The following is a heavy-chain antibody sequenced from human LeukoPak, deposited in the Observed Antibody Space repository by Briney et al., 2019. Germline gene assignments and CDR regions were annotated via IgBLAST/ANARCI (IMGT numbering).Heavy chain of an antibody. CDR1: GYTFTGYY. J-gene: IGHJ4*02. Sequence: EASVKVSCKASGYTFTGYYMHWVRQAPGQGLEWMGWINPNSGGTNYAQKFQGRVTMTRDTSISTAYMELSRLRSDDTAVYYCARGSTMVANWYYFDYWGQGTLVTVSS. CDR2: INPNSGGT. CDR3: ARGSTMVANWYYFDY. V-gene: IGHV1-2*02. D-gene: IGHD2-2*01.